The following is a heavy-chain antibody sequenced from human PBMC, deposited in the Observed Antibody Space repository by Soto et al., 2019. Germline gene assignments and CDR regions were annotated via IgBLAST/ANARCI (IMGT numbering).Heavy chain of an antibody. CDR2: IYYSGST. V-gene: IGHV4-39*01. CDR3: ARLLTDYYGSGRPMDV. Sequence: PSETLSLTCTVSGGSISSYYWGWIRQPPGKGLEWIGSIYYSGSTYYNPSLKSRVTISVDTSKNQFSLKLSSVTAADTAVYYCARLLTDYYGSGRPMDVWGQGTTVTVSS. CDR1: GGSISSYY. J-gene: IGHJ6*02. D-gene: IGHD3-10*01.